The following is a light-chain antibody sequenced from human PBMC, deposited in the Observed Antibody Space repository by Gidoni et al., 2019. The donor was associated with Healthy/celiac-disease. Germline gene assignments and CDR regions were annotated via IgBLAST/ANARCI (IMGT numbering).Light chain of an antibody. CDR2: GAS. CDR1: QSVSSSY. V-gene: IGKV3-20*01. Sequence: EIVLTQSPGNLSLSPGERATLSCRASQSVSSSYLAWYQQKPGQAPRLLIYGASSRATGIPDRFSGSGSGTGFTLTISRLEPEDFAVYYCQQYGSSPPGLTFGGGTKVEIK. J-gene: IGKJ4*01. CDR3: QQYGSSPPGLT.